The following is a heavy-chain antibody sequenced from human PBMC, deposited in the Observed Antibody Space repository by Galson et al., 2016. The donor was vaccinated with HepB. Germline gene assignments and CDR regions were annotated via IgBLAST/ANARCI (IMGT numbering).Heavy chain of an antibody. CDR3: ARDGGVAGFFALDS. V-gene: IGHV3-33*01. Sequence: SLRLSCAASGCTFSTYGMHWVRQAPGKGLEWVALTWFDGSNSLYADSVKGRFTISRDNARNTLYLQMNSLRAEDTAVYYCARDGGVAGFFALDSWGQGTLVTVSS. CDR2: TWFDGSNS. CDR1: GCTFSTYG. J-gene: IGHJ5*01. D-gene: IGHD6-19*01.